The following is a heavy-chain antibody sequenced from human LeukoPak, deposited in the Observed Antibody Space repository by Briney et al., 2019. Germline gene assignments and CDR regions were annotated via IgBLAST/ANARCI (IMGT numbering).Heavy chain of an antibody. Sequence: GESLKISCKGSGYSFTSYWIGWVRQMPGKGLEWMGIIYPGDSDTRYSPSFQGQVTISADKSISAAYLQWSSLKASDTAMYYCARHKFLRFGDPILFDYWGQGTLVTVSS. CDR2: IYPGDSDT. V-gene: IGHV5-51*01. CDR3: ARHKFLRFGDPILFDY. D-gene: IGHD3-10*01. J-gene: IGHJ4*02. CDR1: GYSFTSYW.